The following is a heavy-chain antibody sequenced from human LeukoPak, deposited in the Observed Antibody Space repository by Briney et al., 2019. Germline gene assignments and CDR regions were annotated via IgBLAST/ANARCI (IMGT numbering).Heavy chain of an antibody. CDR1: GYNFISSG. Sequence: ASVKVSCKASGYNFISSGVTWVRQAPGQGLEWMGWISPYNGNTNYAQKLQGRVTMTTDTSTSTAYMELRSLRSDDTAVYYCARGYYDFWSGYYLDYWGQGTLVTVSS. D-gene: IGHD3-3*01. CDR3: ARGYYDFWSGYYLDY. V-gene: IGHV1-18*04. J-gene: IGHJ4*02. CDR2: ISPYNGNT.